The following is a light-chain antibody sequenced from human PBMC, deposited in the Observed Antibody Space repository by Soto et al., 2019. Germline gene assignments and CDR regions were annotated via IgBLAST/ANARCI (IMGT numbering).Light chain of an antibody. J-gene: IGKJ5*01. CDR1: QNISNY. V-gene: IGKV3-20*01. CDR3: QQYGSSPYT. CDR2: AAS. Sequence: IVLTQSPATLSVSPGERATLSCSASQNISNYLIWYQQKPGQAPRLLIYAASSRATGIPDRFSGTGSGTDFTLTISRLEPEDFAVYYCQQYGSSPYTFGLGTRLEIK.